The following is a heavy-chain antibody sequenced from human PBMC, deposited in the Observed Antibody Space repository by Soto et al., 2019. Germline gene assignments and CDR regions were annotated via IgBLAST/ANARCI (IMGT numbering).Heavy chain of an antibody. D-gene: IGHD2-15*01. CDR3: ARNRIVVVVADASDI. CDR2: IYYSGST. V-gene: IGHV4-31*03. Sequence: SETLSLTCTVSGGSISSGGYDWSWIRQHPGKGLEWIGYIYYSGSTYYNPSLKSRVTISVDTSKNQFSLKLSSVTAADTAVYYCARNRIVVVVADASDIWGQGTMVTVS. J-gene: IGHJ3*02. CDR1: GGSISSGGYD.